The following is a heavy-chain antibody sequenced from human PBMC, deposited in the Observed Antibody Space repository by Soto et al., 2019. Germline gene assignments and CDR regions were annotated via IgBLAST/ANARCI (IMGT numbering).Heavy chain of an antibody. CDR1: GGTFSSYA. V-gene: IGHV1-69*13. CDR3: AGELVATMKSVVVVAAHSRY. J-gene: IGHJ4*02. CDR2: IIPIFGTA. Sequence: GASVKVSCKASGGTFSSYAISWVRQAPGQGLEWMGGIIPIFGTANYAQKFKGRVTITADESTSTAYMEPSNLRSKDTDVYYYAGELVATMKSVVVVAAHSRYWGQGTLVTVSS. D-gene: IGHD2-15*01.